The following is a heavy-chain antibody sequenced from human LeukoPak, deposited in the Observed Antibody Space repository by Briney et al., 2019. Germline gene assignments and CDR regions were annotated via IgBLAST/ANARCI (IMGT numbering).Heavy chain of an antibody. CDR1: GFTFSNYA. CDR2: TTGSGGST. J-gene: IGHJ5*02. CDR3: ARGVTPDWFDP. D-gene: IGHD2-21*02. Sequence: GGSLRLSCAASGFTFSNYAMTWVRQAPGKGLEWVSGTTGSGGSTSYADSVKGRFTISRDNSKNTLYVQMKRLRAEDTAVYYCARGVTPDWFDPWGQGTLVTVSS. V-gene: IGHV3-23*01.